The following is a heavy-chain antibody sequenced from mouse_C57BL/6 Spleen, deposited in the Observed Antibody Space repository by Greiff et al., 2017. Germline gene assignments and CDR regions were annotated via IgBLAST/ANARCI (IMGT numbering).Heavy chain of an antibody. CDR1: GYTFTSYW. D-gene: IGHD2-10*02. CDR3: ARRGYGNFYFDY. J-gene: IGHJ2*01. Sequence: QVQLQQPGAELVKPGASVKLSCKASGYTFTSYWMQWVKQRPGQGLEWIGEIDPSDSYTNYKQKFKGKATLTVDTSSSTAYMQLSSLTSEDSAVYYCARRGYGNFYFDYWGQGTTLTVSS. V-gene: IGHV1-50*01. CDR2: IDPSDSYT.